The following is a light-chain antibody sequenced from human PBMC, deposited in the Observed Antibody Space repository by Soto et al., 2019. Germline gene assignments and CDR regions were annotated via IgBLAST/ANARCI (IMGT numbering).Light chain of an antibody. Sequence: QSVLTQPPSASGSLGQSVTISCTGTSRNIGGYNYVSWYQQHPGKAPKLIIYAVSNQSSEVPGGFSGSKSGDTASLTVSGLLAEDDADYFSSSSAANTNLVFGTGTKLTVL. CDR3: SSSAANTNLV. J-gene: IGLJ1*01. CDR2: AVS. CDR1: SRNIGGYNY. V-gene: IGLV2-8*01.